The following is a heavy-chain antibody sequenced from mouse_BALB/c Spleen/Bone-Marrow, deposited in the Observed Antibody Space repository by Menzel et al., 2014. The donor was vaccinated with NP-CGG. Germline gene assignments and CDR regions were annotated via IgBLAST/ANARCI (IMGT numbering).Heavy chain of an antibody. Sequence: VQLQESGGGLVQPGGSRKLSCAASGFTFSSFGMHWVRQAPEKGLEWVAYISSGSSTIFYADTVEGRFTVSRDNPKNTLFLQMTSLRSEDTAMYYCTRGGNWDDFDYWGQGTTLTVSS. CDR2: ISSGSSTI. J-gene: IGHJ2*01. CDR1: GFTFSSFG. CDR3: TRGGNWDDFDY. V-gene: IGHV5-17*02. D-gene: IGHD4-1*01.